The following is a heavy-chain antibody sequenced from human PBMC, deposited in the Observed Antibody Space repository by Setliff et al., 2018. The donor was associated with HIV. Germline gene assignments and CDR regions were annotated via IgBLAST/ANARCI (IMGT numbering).Heavy chain of an antibody. J-gene: IGHJ3*02. CDR3: ATDVPYSGGALNN. V-gene: IGHV3-15*01. Sequence: GGSLRLSCAVSGLTFSNLWMMWVRQGPGKGPEWVGRIKSKYHGGTADYAASVKGRFTISRDDSKNTVYLQMHGLKIEDTALYYCATDVPYSGGALNNWGQGTGGTVSS. CDR1: GLTFSNLW. D-gene: IGHD2-21*01. CDR2: IKSKYHGGTA.